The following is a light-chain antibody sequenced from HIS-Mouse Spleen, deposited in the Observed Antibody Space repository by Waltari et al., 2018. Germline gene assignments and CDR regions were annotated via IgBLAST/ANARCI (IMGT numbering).Light chain of an antibody. CDR2: DVS. CDR3: CSYAGSYTYV. Sequence: QSALTQPRSVSGSPGQSVTISCTGTSSDVGGYNYVSWYQQHPGKAPKLMIYDVSKRPSGVPDGFSGSKSGNTASLTISGLQAEDEADYYCCSYAGSYTYVFGTGTKVTVL. J-gene: IGLJ1*01. CDR1: SSDVGGYNY. V-gene: IGLV2-11*01.